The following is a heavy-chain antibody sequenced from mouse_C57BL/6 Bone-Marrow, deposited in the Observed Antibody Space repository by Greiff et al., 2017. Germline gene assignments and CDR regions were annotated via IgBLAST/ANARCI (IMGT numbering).Heavy chain of an antibody. V-gene: IGHV14-4*01. CDR1: GFNFKDDY. Sequence: VQLKQSGAELVRPGASVKLSCTASGFNFKDDYIHWVNQRPEKGLEWIGWIDPEIGDTAYASKFQGKATLTSDTSSNTAYLQLSSLTAEDTAVYYCSSFDGYYFDFWGQGTPLTVAA. J-gene: IGHJ2*01. D-gene: IGHD2-3*01. CDR3: SSFDGYYFDF. CDR2: IDPEIGDT.